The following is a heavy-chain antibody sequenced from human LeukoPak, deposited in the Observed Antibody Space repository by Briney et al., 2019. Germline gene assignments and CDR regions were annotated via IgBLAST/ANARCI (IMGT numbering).Heavy chain of an antibody. CDR2: YHHSGST. D-gene: IGHD3-10*01. CDR1: GYSISRGYY. CDR3: ARGSAHWLQNWLDP. J-gene: IGHJ5*02. V-gene: IGHV4-38-2*02. Sequence: SETLSLTCTVSGYSISRGYYWGWIRQPPGKGLEWIGSYHHSGSTFYNPSLKSRVTISVDTSKNQFSLKLSSVTAADTAVYYCARGSAHWLQNWLDPWGQGTLVTVSS.